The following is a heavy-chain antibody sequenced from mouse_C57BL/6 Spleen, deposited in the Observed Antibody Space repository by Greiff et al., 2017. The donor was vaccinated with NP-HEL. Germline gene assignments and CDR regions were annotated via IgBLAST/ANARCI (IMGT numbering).Heavy chain of an antibody. CDR2: IDPNSGGT. CDR3: ARSTSYDGNCVYAMDD. V-gene: IGHV1-72*01. Sequence: QVQLQQSGAELVKPGASVKLSCKASGYTFTSYWMHWVKQRPGRGLEWIGRIDPNSGGTKYNEKFQSKATLTVDKPSSTAYMQLSSLTSEDSAVYYCARSTSYDGNCVYAMDDWGQGTSVTVSS. J-gene: IGHJ4*01. CDR1: GYTFTSYW. D-gene: IGHD2-1*01.